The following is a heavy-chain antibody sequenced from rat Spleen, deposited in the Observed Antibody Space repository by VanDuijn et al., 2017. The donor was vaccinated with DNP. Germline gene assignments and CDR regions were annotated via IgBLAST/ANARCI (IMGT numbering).Heavy chain of an antibody. Sequence: EVQLVESGGDSVQPGRSLKLSCAASGFTFSDYYMAWVRQAPTKGLEWVAYIRYDGGSAYYGDSVKGRFTISRDNAKTTLYLQMNSLRSEDMATYDCAIYYYSGDNWFAYWGQGTLVTVSS. V-gene: IGHV5-22*01. CDR3: AIYYYSGDNWFAY. CDR1: GFTFSDYY. J-gene: IGHJ3*01. CDR2: IRYDGGSA. D-gene: IGHD1-1*01.